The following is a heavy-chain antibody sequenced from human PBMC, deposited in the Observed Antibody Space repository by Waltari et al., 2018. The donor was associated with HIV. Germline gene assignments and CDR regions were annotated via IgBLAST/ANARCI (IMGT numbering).Heavy chain of an antibody. Sequence: EVQLVESGGGLVQPGASLRLSCAASGFTFRSYWLIWVRQAPGKGLEWVGNIKQDGSEKYYVDSVKGRFTISRDNAKNSLYLQMNSLRAEDTAVYYCARDHNWSLFDYWGQGTLVTVSS. J-gene: IGHJ4*02. V-gene: IGHV3-7*01. CDR3: ARDHNWSLFDY. CDR2: IKQDGSEK. D-gene: IGHD1-20*01. CDR1: GFTFRSYW.